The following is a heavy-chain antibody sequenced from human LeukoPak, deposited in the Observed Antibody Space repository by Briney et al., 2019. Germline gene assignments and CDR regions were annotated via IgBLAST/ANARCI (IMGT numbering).Heavy chain of an antibody. CDR3: ARDGAEPGLYFDY. CDR2: IKQDGSDK. Sequence: RPGGSLRLSCAASGFTFSNYWMNWVRQAPGKGLEWVASIKQDGSDKYYVDPVKGRFTISRDNAKNSLYLQMTSLRAEDTAVYYCARDGAEPGLYFDYWGQGTLVTVFS. CDR1: GFTFSNYW. J-gene: IGHJ4*02. D-gene: IGHD6-13*01. V-gene: IGHV3-7*01.